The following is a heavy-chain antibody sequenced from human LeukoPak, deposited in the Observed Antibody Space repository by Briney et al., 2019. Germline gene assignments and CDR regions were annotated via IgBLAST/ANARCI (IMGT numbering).Heavy chain of an antibody. CDR2: INPQSGGT. V-gene: IGHV1-2*02. CDR1: GYTFNGYN. J-gene: IGHJ4*02. D-gene: IGHD5-12*01. Sequence: GASVKVSYKASGYTFNGYNMHWLRQAPGHRLEWMGWINPQSGGTNYAQKFQDRVTMTRDTSIWTAYMELSRLRSDDTAVYYCGRAHEDYGYDYDWFDYWGQGTLVTVSS. CDR3: GRAHEDYGYDYDWFDY.